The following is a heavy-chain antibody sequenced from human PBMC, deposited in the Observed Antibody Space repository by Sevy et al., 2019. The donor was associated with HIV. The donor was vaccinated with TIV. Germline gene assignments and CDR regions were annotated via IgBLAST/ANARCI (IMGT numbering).Heavy chain of an antibody. V-gene: IGHV3-23*01. CDR1: GFTFSSYA. J-gene: IGHJ3*02. CDR2: ISGSGGST. CDR3: AKDVRAPDSGHDAFDI. D-gene: IGHD4-17*01. Sequence: GGSLRLSCAASGFTFSSYAMSWVRQAPGKGLEWVSAISGSGGSTYYADSVKGRFTISRDNSKNTLYLQMNSLRAEDTAVYYCAKDVRAPDSGHDAFDIWGQGTMVTVSS.